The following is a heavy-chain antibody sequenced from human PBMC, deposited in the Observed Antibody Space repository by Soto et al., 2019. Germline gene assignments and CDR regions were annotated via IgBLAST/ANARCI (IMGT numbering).Heavy chain of an antibody. J-gene: IGHJ6*03. Sequence: SETLSLTCTVSGGSISSSSYYWGWIRQPPGKGLEWIGSIYYSGSTYYNPSLKSRVTISVDTSKNQFSLKLSSVTAADTAVYYCARGDGRFLEWLRIETYYMDVWGKGTTVTVSS. CDR2: IYYSGST. CDR3: ARGDGRFLEWLRIETYYMDV. D-gene: IGHD3-3*01. CDR1: GGSISSSSYY. V-gene: IGHV4-39*01.